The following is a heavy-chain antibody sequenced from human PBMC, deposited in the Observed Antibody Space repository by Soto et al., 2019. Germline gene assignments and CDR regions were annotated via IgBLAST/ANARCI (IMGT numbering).Heavy chain of an antibody. CDR2: INPSGDST. CDR3: ARAGCGGDCSFDY. J-gene: IGHJ4*02. Sequence: QVQLVQSGAEVKKPGASVKVSCKASGYTFTNYYMHWVRQAPGQGLEWMGIINPSGDSTSYAQKFQGRVTMTRDTSTSTVYMELSSLRSEDTAVYYCARAGCGGDCSFDYWGQGTLVTVSS. CDR1: GYTFTNYY. V-gene: IGHV1-46*01. D-gene: IGHD2-21*02.